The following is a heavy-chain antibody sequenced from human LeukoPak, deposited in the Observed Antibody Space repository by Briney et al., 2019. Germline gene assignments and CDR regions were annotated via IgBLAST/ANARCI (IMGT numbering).Heavy chain of an antibody. CDR2: ISYSGST. J-gene: IGHJ4*02. CDR1: GGSISSSFYY. V-gene: IGHV4-30-4*08. CDR3: VRSLGGTYPFDFDF. Sequence: SETLSLTCSVSGGSISSSFYYWNWIRQPPGKGLEWIGCISYSGSTYYNPSLKSRVTISVDTSKNQFSLKLSSVTAADTAVYYCVRSLGGTYPFDFDFWGQGTLVTVSS. D-gene: IGHD3-16*01.